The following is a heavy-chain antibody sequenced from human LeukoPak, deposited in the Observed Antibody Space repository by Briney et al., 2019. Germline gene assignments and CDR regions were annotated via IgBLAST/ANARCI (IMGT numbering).Heavy chain of an antibody. CDR2: INPSGGST. D-gene: IGHD1-1*01. V-gene: IGHV1-46*01. CDR1: GYTFTSYY. Sequence: ASVKVSCKASGYTFTSYYIHWVRQAPGQGLEWMGIINPSGGSTTYAQKFRDRVTMTRDTSTTTVYMELSSLKSEDTAVYYCARWTGTTGLDYWGQGTLVTVSS. J-gene: IGHJ4*02. CDR3: ARWTGTTGLDY.